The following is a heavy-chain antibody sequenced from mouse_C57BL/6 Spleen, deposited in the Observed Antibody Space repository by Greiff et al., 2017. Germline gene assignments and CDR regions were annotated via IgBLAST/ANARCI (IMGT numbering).Heavy chain of an antibody. CDR3: ANHYCGSGIDY. V-gene: IGHV1-82*01. D-gene: IGHD1-1*01. CDR1: GYAFSSSW. CDR2: IYPGDGDT. Sequence: QVQLQQSGPELVKPGASVKISCKASGYAFSSSWMNWVKQRPGQGLEWIGRIYPGDGDTNYNGKFKGKATLTADKSSSTAYMQLSSLTSENSAVYFCANHYCGSGIDYWGQGTTLTVSS. J-gene: IGHJ2*01.